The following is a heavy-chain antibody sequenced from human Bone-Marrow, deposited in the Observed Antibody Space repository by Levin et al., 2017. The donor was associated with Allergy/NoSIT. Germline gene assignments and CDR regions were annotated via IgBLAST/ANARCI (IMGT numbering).Heavy chain of an antibody. CDR1: GFTFSDYV. CDR3: ARDHSQLIMVGAFDL. J-gene: IGHJ3*01. D-gene: IGHD2-8*01. Sequence: PGGSLRLSCAASGFTFSDYVVHWVRQAPGKGPEWVAAVSYDGSNEYYAESVKGRFTISRDNSKNTLFLQLNSLRAEDSAVDYCARDHSQLIMVGAFDLWGQGTMVTVSS. V-gene: IGHV3-30-3*01. CDR2: VSYDGSNE.